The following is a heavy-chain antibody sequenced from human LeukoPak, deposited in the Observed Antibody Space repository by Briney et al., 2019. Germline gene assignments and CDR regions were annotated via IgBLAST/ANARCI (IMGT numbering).Heavy chain of an antibody. V-gene: IGHV3-48*04. Sequence: GGSLRLSCAASGFTFSSYSMNWVRQAPGKGLEWVSYISSSSSTMYYADSVKGRFTVSRDNTKNSLYLQMNSLRAEDTAVYYSARGMAYGSSSKIDHWGQGTLVTVSS. CDR2: ISSSSSTM. D-gene: IGHD6-6*01. CDR1: GFTFSSYS. CDR3: ARGMAYGSSSKIDH. J-gene: IGHJ5*02.